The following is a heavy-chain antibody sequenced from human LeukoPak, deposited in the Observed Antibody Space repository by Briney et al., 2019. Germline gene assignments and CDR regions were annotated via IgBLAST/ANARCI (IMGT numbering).Heavy chain of an antibody. J-gene: IGHJ4*02. CDR1: GFTFSSYE. Sequence: GGSLRLSYAASGFTFSSYEMNWVRQAPGKGLEWVSYISSSGSTIYYADSVKGRFTISRDNAKNSLYLQMNSLRAEDTAVYYCAKVEWTKQWLPIKKFDYWGQGTLVTVSS. D-gene: IGHD6-19*01. V-gene: IGHV3-48*03. CDR2: ISSSGSTI. CDR3: AKVEWTKQWLPIKKFDY.